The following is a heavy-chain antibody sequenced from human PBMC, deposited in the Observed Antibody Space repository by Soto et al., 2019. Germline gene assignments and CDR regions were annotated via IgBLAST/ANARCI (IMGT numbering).Heavy chain of an antibody. CDR2: INPNSGGT. D-gene: IGHD3-22*01. CDR1: GYTFTGYY. Sequence: ASVKVSCKASGYTFTGYYMHWVRQAPGQGLEWMGWINPNSGGTNYAQKFQGWVTMTRDTSISTAYMELSRLRSDDTAVYYCASEYYCARSGYYSMGAFDIWGQGTMVTVSS. V-gene: IGHV1-2*04. J-gene: IGHJ3*02. CDR3: ASEYYCARSGYYSMGAFDI.